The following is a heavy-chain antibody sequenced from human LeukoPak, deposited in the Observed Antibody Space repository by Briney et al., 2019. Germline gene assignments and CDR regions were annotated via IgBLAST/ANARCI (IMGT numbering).Heavy chain of an antibody. CDR2: IWYDGCNK. CDR1: GFTFSSYV. CDR3: ARDLGNWGWNDF. Sequence: GGSLRLSCAASGFTFSSYVMHWVRQAPGKGLEWVAAIWYDGCNKYYADSVNGRFTIYSDNSKNTLYLPMNSLRDEDTDVYYCARDLGNWGWNDFWGQGTLVTVSS. J-gene: IGHJ4*02. D-gene: IGHD7-27*01. V-gene: IGHV3-33*01.